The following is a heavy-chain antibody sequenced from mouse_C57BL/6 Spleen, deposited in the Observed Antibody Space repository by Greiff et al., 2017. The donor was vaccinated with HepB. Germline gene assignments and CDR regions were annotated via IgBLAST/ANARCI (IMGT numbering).Heavy chain of an antibody. CDR1: GYTFTSYT. J-gene: IGHJ2*01. Sequence: QVQLQQSGAELARPGASVKMSCKASGYTFTSYTMHWVKQRPGQGLEWIGYINPSSGYTKYNQKFKDKATLTADKSSSTTYMQLSSLTSEDSAVYYCARSHYYGSSYIFDYWGQGTTLTVSS. D-gene: IGHD1-1*01. CDR3: ARSHYYGSSYIFDY. V-gene: IGHV1-4*01. CDR2: INPSSGYT.